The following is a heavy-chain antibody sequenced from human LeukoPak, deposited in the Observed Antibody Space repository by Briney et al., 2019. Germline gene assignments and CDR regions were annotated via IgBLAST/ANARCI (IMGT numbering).Heavy chain of an antibody. D-gene: IGHD3-3*01. CDR3: ARGPMCFTIFGVVHLRKNWFDP. J-gene: IGHJ5*02. Sequence: PSETLSLTCTVSGGSISSGSYYWSWIRQPAGKGLEWIGRIYTSGGTNYNPSLKSRVTISVDTSKNQFSLKLSSVTAADTAVYYCARGPMCFTIFGVVHLRKNWFDPWGQGTLVTVSS. CDR1: GGSISSGSYY. CDR2: IYTSGGT. V-gene: IGHV4-61*02.